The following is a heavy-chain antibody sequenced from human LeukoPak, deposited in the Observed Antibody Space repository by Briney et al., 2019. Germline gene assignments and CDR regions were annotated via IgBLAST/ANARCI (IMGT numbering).Heavy chain of an antibody. Sequence: SETLSLTCTVSGGSVSSGSYYWSWIRQPPEKGLEWIGYIFDSGSTNYNPSLKSRVTISVDTSKNQISLKLSSVTAADTAVYYCARGRGYFGYWGQGTLVTVSS. V-gene: IGHV4-61*01. CDR1: GGSVSSGSYY. CDR2: IFDSGST. J-gene: IGHJ4*02. CDR3: ARGRGYFGY.